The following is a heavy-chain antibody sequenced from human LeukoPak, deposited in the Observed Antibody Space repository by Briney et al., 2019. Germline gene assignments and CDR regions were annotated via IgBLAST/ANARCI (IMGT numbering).Heavy chain of an antibody. J-gene: IGHJ4*02. Sequence: GGSLRLSCAASGFTFSSYWMSWVRQAPGKGLEWVANIKQDGSEKYHVDSVKGRFTISRDNAKNSLYLQMNSLRAEDTAVYYCARQMGYSSSSVSQWSIAARERSLPFDYWGQGTLVTVSS. D-gene: IGHD6-6*01. V-gene: IGHV3-7*01. CDR1: GFTFSSYW. CDR2: IKQDGSEK. CDR3: ARQMGYSSSSVSQWSIAARERSLPFDY.